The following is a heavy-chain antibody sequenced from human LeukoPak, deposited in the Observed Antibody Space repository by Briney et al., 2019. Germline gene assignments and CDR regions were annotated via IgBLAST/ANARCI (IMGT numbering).Heavy chain of an antibody. CDR1: GGTFSSYA. Sequence: ASVKVSCKASGGTFSSYAISWVRQAPGQGLEWMGWISAYNGNTNYAQKLQGRVTMTTDTSTSTAYMELRSLRSDDTAVYYCARERQRAGTGDYWGQGTLVTVSS. J-gene: IGHJ4*02. D-gene: IGHD3/OR15-3a*01. CDR2: ISAYNGNT. CDR3: ARERQRAGTGDY. V-gene: IGHV1-18*01.